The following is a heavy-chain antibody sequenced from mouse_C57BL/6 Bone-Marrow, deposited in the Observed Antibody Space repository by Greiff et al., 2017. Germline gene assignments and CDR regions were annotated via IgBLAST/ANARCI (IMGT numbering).Heavy chain of an antibody. CDR3: AREGITTVVATPPWFAY. J-gene: IGHJ3*01. CDR2: IDPSDSYT. D-gene: IGHD1-1*01. Sequence: QVQLQQPGAELVKPGASVKLSCKASGYTFTSYWMQWVKQRPGQGLEWIGEIDPSDSYTNYNQKFKGKATLTVDTSSSAAYMQLSSLTSEYSAVYYCAREGITTVVATPPWFAYWGQGTLVTVSA. CDR1: GYTFTSYW. V-gene: IGHV1-50*01.